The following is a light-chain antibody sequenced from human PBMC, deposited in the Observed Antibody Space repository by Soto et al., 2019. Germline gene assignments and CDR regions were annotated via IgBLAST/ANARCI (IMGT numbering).Light chain of an antibody. CDR1: KLGDKY. Sequence: SSELTQPPSVSVSPGQTASITCSGDKLGDKYACWYPQKPGQSPVLVIYQDSKRPSGIPERFSGSNSGNTATLAISGTQAIDEADYYCQAWDSSTAVFGGGTKLTVL. CDR3: QAWDSSTAV. CDR2: QDS. J-gene: IGLJ2*01. V-gene: IGLV3-1*01.